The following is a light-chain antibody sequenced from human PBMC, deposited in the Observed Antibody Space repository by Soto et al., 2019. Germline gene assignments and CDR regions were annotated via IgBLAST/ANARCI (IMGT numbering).Light chain of an antibody. CDR1: QSVSTY. J-gene: IGKJ3*01. CDR2: DAS. Sequence: EIVLTQSPATLSLSPGDRATLSCRASQSVSTYLAWYQQKPGQAPRLLIYDASSRATGIPARFSGSGSGTDFTLTISSLEPEDFAVYYCQQRRNWPITFGPGTKVYIK. V-gene: IGKV3-11*01. CDR3: QQRRNWPIT.